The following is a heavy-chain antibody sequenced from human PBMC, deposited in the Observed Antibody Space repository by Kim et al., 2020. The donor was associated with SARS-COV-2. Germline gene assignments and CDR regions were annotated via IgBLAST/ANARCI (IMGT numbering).Heavy chain of an antibody. Sequence: SENFQGRATITRDTSATTAYIELSSLTSKDTAVYYCAREGSGSYNWLDPWGQGTLVTVSS. J-gene: IGHJ5*02. CDR3: AREGSGSYNWLDP. D-gene: IGHD3-10*01. V-gene: IGHV1-3*01.